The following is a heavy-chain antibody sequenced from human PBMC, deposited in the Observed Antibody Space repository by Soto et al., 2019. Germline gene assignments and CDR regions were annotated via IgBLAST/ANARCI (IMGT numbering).Heavy chain of an antibody. Sequence: SETLSLTCTVSGGSISSSSYYWGWIRQPPGKGLEWIGSIYYSGSTYYNPSLKSRVTISVDTSKNQFSLKLSSVTAADTAVYYCARRTSQWDYDFWSGSPGWFDPWGQGTLVTVSS. V-gene: IGHV4-39*01. CDR3: ARRTSQWDYDFWSGSPGWFDP. CDR1: GGSISSSSYY. CDR2: IYYSGST. D-gene: IGHD3-3*01. J-gene: IGHJ5*02.